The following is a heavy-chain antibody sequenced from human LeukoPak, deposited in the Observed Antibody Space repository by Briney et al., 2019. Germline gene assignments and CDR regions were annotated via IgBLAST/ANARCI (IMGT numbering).Heavy chain of an antibody. V-gene: IGHV3-48*01. CDR2: ISSTSSLI. D-gene: IGHD2-15*01. CDR1: GFTLKTYS. Sequence: GGSLRLSCAASGFTLKTYSMNWVRQAPGKGLEWVSFISSTSSLIFYADSVKGRFTVSRDNDKNSVYLQMNSLRAEDTAVYYCARVYCSGGSCYPYFDYWGQGTLVTVSS. CDR3: ARVYCSGGSCYPYFDY. J-gene: IGHJ4*02.